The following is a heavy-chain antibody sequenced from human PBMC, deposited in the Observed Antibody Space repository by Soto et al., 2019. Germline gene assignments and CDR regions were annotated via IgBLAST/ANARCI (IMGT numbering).Heavy chain of an antibody. CDR2: ISYDGSDK. D-gene: IGHD2-15*01. CDR1: GFTFSSYG. Sequence: QVQLVESGGGVVQPGRSLRLSCAASGFTFSSYGMHWVRQAPGKGLEWVAVISYDGSDKYYADSVKGRFTISRDNSTNTLYLQMDSLRAEDTAVYYCAKVVVVATTYSQHWGQGTLVTVSS. V-gene: IGHV3-30*18. J-gene: IGHJ1*01. CDR3: AKVVVVATTYSQH.